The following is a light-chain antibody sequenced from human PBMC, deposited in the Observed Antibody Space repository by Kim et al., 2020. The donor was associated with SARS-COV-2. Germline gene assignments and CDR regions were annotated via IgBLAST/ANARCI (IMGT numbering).Light chain of an antibody. V-gene: IGKV4-1*01. CDR1: QSLLYSSNNKNY. CDR3: QQYYSTPPT. CDR2: WAS. J-gene: IGKJ2*01. Sequence: DIVMTQSPDSLAVSLGERATINCKSSQSLLYSSNNKNYLAWYQQKPGQPPKLLIYWASTRESGVPDRFSGSGSGTDFTLTISGLQAEDVAVYYCQQYYSTPPTFGQGTKLEI.